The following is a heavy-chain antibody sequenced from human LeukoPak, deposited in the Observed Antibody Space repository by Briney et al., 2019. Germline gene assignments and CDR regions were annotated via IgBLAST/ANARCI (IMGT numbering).Heavy chain of an antibody. J-gene: IGHJ4*02. CDR1: GFTFSSYA. Sequence: PGRSLRLSCAASGFTFSSYAMPWVRQAPGKGLEWVAVISYDGSNKYYADSVKGRFTISRDNSKNTLYLQMNSLRAEDTAVYYCARDSVATITLDYWGQGTLVTVSS. CDR3: ARDSVATITLDY. CDR2: ISYDGSNK. D-gene: IGHD5-12*01. V-gene: IGHV3-30*04.